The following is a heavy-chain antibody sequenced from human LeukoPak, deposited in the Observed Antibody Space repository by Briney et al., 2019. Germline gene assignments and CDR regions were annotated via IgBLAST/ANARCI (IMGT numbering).Heavy chain of an antibody. CDR2: MNPNSGNT. J-gene: IGHJ5*02. CDR3: ARGRLRWSTRWFDP. Sequence: ASVKVSCKASGYTFTSYDINWVRQATGQGLEGMGWMNPNSGNTGYAQKFQGRVTMTRNTSIRTAYMELSSLRSEDAAVYYCARGRLRWSTRWFDPWGQGTLVTVSS. V-gene: IGHV1-8*01. D-gene: IGHD3-16*01. CDR1: GYTFTSYD.